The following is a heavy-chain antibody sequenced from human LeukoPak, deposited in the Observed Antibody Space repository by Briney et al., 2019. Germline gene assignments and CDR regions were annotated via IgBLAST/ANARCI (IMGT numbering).Heavy chain of an antibody. Sequence: GGSLRLSCAGSGYTFRSYHMHWLRQAPGKGLEWVALISYDGSKKYYADSLQGRVTVSRDNSKNTLYLQLQTLRPEDTAVYYCARDAHQGLYYFDYWGQGTLVTVSS. CDR2: ISYDGSKK. J-gene: IGHJ4*02. CDR3: ARDAHQGLYYFDY. CDR1: GYTFRSYH. D-gene: IGHD2-2*01. V-gene: IGHV3-30*03.